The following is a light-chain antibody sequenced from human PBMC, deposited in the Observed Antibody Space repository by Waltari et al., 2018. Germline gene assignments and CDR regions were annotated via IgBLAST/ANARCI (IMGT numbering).Light chain of an antibody. CDR2: GAS. CDR3: QQYGSSVMYT. CDR1: QSLSKKY. V-gene: IGKV3-20*01. Sequence: VWTQSPGTLSLSPGERVSLACRASQSLSKKYLAGYQQKPGQAPRLLIYGASSRAAGIPDRFSGSGSGTDFTLTISRLEPEDFAMYYCQQYGSSVMYTFGQGTKLEIK. J-gene: IGKJ2*01.